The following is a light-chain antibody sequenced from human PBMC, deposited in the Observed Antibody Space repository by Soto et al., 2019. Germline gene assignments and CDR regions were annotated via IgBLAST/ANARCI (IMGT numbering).Light chain of an antibody. CDR3: QQQGT. V-gene: IGKV3-20*01. CDR1: RSLSSSY. J-gene: IGKJ2*01. Sequence: EIVLTQSPGPLSLSPGERATLSCRASRSLSSSYVVWYQQKPGQAPRLLIYAASRRATGIPDRFSGSGSATEHTLTISRLEPEDFAVYYCQQQGTFGQGTKLEIK. CDR2: AAS.